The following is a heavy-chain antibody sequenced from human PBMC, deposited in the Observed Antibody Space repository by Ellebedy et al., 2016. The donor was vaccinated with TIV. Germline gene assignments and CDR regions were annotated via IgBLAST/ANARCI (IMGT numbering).Heavy chain of an antibody. CDR2: INEDGSVK. J-gene: IGHJ4*02. D-gene: IGHD6-19*01. CDR3: ASEAV. Sequence: PGGSLRPSCAASGSTFTDYWMSWVRQAPGTGLEWVANINEDGSVKNYADSVRGRFTISRDNAKKSLYLQMDSLRADDTAVYYCASEAVWGQGTRVTVSS. V-gene: IGHV3-7*03. CDR1: GSTFTDYW.